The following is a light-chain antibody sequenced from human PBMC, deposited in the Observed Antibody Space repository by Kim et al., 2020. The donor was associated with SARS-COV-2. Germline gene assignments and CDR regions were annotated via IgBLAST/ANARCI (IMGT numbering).Light chain of an antibody. J-gene: IGLJ2*01. CDR2: GKN. CDR3: NSRDSSGNQVV. V-gene: IGLV3-19*01. CDR1: SVRMCD. Sequence: GQTVRITCRGDSVRMCDASWLRRMPGQAHVLVIYGKNDRTSGIPDRFSGSSSGNTASLTITGAQAKDEADYYCNSRDSSGNQVVFGGGTQLTVL.